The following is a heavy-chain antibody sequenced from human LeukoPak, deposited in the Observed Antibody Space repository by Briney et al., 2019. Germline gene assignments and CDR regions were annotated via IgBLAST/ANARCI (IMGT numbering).Heavy chain of an antibody. V-gene: IGHV3-21*04. Sequence: GGSLRLSCAASGFTFSSYSMNWVRQAPGKGLEWVSSISSSSSYIYYADSVKGRSTISRDNSKNTLYLQMNSLRAEDTAVYYCAKDKVGIVGAPLDYWGQGTLVTVSS. D-gene: IGHD1-26*01. CDR2: ISSSSSYI. CDR1: GFTFSSYS. CDR3: AKDKVGIVGAPLDY. J-gene: IGHJ4*02.